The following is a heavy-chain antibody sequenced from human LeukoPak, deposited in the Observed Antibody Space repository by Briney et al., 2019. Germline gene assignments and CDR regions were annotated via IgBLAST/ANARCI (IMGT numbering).Heavy chain of an antibody. J-gene: IGHJ4*02. V-gene: IGHV4-39*01. CDR2: IYNSGNT. CDR3: ARRGGSGRSFDF. D-gene: IGHD3-10*01. CDR1: GGSISSSSYY. Sequence: SETLSLTCTVSGGSISSSSYYWGWIRQSPGKGLEWIGNIYNSGNTYYNPSLKSRVTISVDTSKNQFSLKLSSITAPDTAVYYCARRGGSGRSFDFWGQGTLVTVSS.